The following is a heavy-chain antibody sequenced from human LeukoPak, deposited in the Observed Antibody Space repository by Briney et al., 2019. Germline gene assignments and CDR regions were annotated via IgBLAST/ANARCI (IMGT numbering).Heavy chain of an antibody. CDR2: INHSGST. CDR1: GGSFSGYY. CDR3: ASAGYSSSSGGAFDY. Sequence: SSETLSLTCAVYGGSFSGYYWSWICQPPGKGLEWIGDINHSGSTNYNPSLKSRVTISVDTSKNQFSLKLSSVTAADTAVYYCASAGYSSSSGGAFDYWGQGTLVTVSS. D-gene: IGHD6-6*01. V-gene: IGHV4-34*01. J-gene: IGHJ4*02.